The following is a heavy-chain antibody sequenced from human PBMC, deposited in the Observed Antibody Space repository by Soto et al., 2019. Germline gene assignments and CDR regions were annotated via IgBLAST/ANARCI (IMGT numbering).Heavy chain of an antibody. CDR3: ARKSDSSPVPEADGV. V-gene: IGHV3-53*02. CDR1: GFSFGSNY. Sequence: EVQLVETGGGLIQPGGSLRLSCAASGFSFGSNYMTWVRQSPGKGLEWVSLIYSNGDTDYADSVKGRFSISRDNFKNTLYLQMNNLRAEDTAVYHCARKSDSSPVPEADGVWGRGTLVNVSS. D-gene: IGHD2-8*01. J-gene: IGHJ4*02. CDR2: IYSNGDT.